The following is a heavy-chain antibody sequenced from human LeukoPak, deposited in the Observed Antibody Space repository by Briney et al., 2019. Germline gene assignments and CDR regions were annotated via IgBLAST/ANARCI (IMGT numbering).Heavy chain of an antibody. Sequence: GGSLRLSCAASGFTFSSYSMNWVRQAPGKGLEWVSSISSSSSYIYYADSVKGRFTISRDNANNSLYLQMNSLRAEDTAVYYCARAGARLRWFDYWGQGTLVTVSS. V-gene: IGHV3-21*01. CDR3: ARAGARLRWFDY. D-gene: IGHD6-6*01. CDR2: ISSSSSYI. CDR1: GFTFSSYS. J-gene: IGHJ4*02.